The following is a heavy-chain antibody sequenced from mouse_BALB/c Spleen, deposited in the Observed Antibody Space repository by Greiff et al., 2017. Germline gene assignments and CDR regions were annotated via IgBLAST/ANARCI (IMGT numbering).Heavy chain of an antibody. CDR1: GFTFSSYA. J-gene: IGHJ3*01. D-gene: IGHD2-4*01. CDR2: ISSGGST. CDR3: ARGPGYDDYDGRAFAY. V-gene: IGHV5-6-5*01. Sequence: DVKLEESGGGLVKPGGSLKLSCAASGFTFSSYAMSWVRQTPEKRLEWVASISSGGSTYYPDSVMGRFTISRDNARNILYLQMSSLRSADTAMYYCARGPGYDDYDGRAFAYWGQGTLVTVSA.